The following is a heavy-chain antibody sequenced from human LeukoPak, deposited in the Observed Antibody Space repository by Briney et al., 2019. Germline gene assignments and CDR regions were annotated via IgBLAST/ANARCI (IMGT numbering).Heavy chain of an antibody. CDR1: ALTLSNHL. CDR2: VSGNGLSK. J-gene: IGHJ4*02. Sequence: GGSLRLSCAVSALTLSNHLLTWVRQAPGKGLEWVAGVSGNGLSKYYADSMKGRSTVSRDNAKNTVYLQMNSLRADDTAVYYCAKWNGDFLDYWGQGTLVTVSS. D-gene: IGHD1-1*01. V-gene: IGHV3-23*01. CDR3: AKWNGDFLDY.